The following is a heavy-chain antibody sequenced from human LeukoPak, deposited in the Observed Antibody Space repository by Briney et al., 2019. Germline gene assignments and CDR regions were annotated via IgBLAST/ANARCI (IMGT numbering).Heavy chain of an antibody. CDR3: ARDPYSGNLGPTYYYYMDV. Sequence: GGSLRLSCAASGFTFRNYGMHWVRQAPGKGLEWVTLISYDGSNKYYADSVKGRFTISRDNSKNTLYLQMNSLRDDDTAVYYCARDPYSGNLGPTYYYYMDVWGKGTTVTVSS. CDR1: GFTFRNYG. D-gene: IGHD1-26*01. V-gene: IGHV3-30*03. CDR2: ISYDGSNK. J-gene: IGHJ6*03.